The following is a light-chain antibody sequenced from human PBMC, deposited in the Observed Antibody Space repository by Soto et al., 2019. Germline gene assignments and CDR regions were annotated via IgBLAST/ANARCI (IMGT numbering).Light chain of an antibody. J-gene: IGLJ2*01. CDR2: GVT. CDR1: DSDLGGYNY. V-gene: IGLV2-14*01. CDR3: SSYTTRSTYVV. Sequence: QSVLTQPASVSGSPGQSITISCTGTDSDLGGYNYVSWYQQHPGKAPKLIIYGVTNRPSGVSNRFSGSKSGNTASLTISGLQAEDEADYYCSSYTTRSTYVVLGGGTKLTVL.